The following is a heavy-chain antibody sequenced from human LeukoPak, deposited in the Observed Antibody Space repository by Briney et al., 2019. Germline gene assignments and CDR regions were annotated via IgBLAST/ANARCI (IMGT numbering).Heavy chain of an antibody. V-gene: IGHV1-18*01. D-gene: IGHD3-10*01. CDR3: ARPSGGTRTDYFDY. CDR2: ISAYNGNT. CDR1: GYTFTNYG. Sequence: ASVKVSCKASGYTFTNYGISWMRQAPGQGLEWMGWISAYNGNTNYAQKLQGRVTTTTDTSTSTAYMELRSLRSDDTAVYYCARPSGGTRTDYFDYWGQGTLVTVSS. J-gene: IGHJ4*02.